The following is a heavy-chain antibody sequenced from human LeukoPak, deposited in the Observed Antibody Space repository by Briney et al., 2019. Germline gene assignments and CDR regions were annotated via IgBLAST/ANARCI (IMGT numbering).Heavy chain of an antibody. CDR3: ARRARALAGDPPNYYYYYMDV. CDR2: IWYDGSNK. Sequence: GGSLRLSCAASGFTLSSYGMHWVRQAPGKGLEWVAVIWYDGSNKYYADSVKGRFTISRDNSKNTLYLQMNSLRAEDTAVYYCARRARALAGDPPNYYYYYMDVWGKGTTVTVSS. D-gene: IGHD6-19*01. J-gene: IGHJ6*03. CDR1: GFTLSSYG. V-gene: IGHV3-33*01.